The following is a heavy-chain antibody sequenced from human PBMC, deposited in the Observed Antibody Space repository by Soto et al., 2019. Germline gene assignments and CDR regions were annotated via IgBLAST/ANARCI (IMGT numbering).Heavy chain of an antibody. CDR3: TTVLHYYDSSGYLY. D-gene: IGHD3-22*01. CDR1: GGSISSSSFY. J-gene: IGHJ4*02. CDR2: IKSKTDGGTT. V-gene: IGHV3-15*01. Sequence: LQLQESGPGLVKPSETLSLTCTVSGGSISSSSFYWGWIRQPPGKGLEWIGSIKSKTDGGTTDYAAPVKGRFTISRDDSKNTLYLQMNSLKTEDTAVYYCTTVLHYYDSSGYLYWGQGTLVTVSS.